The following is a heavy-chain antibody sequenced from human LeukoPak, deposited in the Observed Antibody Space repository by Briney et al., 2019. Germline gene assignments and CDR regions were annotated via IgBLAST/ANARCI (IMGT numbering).Heavy chain of an antibody. V-gene: IGHV3-21*01. CDR1: GFTFDKYF. D-gene: IGHD5-24*01. CDR3: VRDHQLRDPGC. Sequence: PGGSLRLSCASSGFTFDKYFIHWVRQAPGKGLDWVSSISGTSTYIDYADSVKGRFTISRDNAKNSLYLQMNSLRVEDTAVYYCVRDHQLRDPGCWGQGTLVTVSS. J-gene: IGHJ4*02. CDR2: ISGTSTYI.